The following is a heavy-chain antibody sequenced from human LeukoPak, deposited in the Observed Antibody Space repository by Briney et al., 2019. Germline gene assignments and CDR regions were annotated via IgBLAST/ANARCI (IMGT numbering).Heavy chain of an antibody. Sequence: SETLSLTCTVSGYSISSGYYWGWIRQPPGKGLEWIGSIYHSGSTYYNPSLKSRVTITVDTSKNQFSLKLSSVTAADTAVYYCARDPYSSSSDYWGQGTLVTVSS. CDR1: GYSISSGYY. CDR3: ARDPYSSSSDY. D-gene: IGHD6-13*01. J-gene: IGHJ4*02. V-gene: IGHV4-38-2*02. CDR2: IYHSGST.